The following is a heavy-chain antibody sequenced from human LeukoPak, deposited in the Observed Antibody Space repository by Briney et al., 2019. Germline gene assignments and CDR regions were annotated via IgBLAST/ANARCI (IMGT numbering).Heavy chain of an antibody. V-gene: IGHV1-69*05. CDR3: ARLEIPPGGSEVDY. Sequence: GASVKVSCKASGGTFSSYAISWVRQAPGQGLEWMGGIIPIFGTANYAQKFQGRVTITTDESMSTAYMELSSLRSEDTAVYYCARLEIPPGGSEVDYWGQGTLVTVSS. D-gene: IGHD3-10*01. CDR2: IIPIFGTA. CDR1: GGTFSSYA. J-gene: IGHJ4*02.